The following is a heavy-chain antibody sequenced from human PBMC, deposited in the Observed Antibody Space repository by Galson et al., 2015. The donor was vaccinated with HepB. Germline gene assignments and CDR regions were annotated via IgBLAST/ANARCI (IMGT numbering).Heavy chain of an antibody. J-gene: IGHJ4*02. V-gene: IGHV1-69*13. Sequence: SVKVSCKASGGTFSSYAISWVRQAPGQGLEWMGGIIPIFGTANYAQKFQGRVTITADESTSTAYMELSSLRSEDTAVYYCARGGLQWGLRSFYYFDYWGQGTLVTVSS. CDR2: IIPIFGTA. CDR1: GGTFSSYA. CDR3: ARGGLQWGLRSFYYFDY. D-gene: IGHD1-26*01.